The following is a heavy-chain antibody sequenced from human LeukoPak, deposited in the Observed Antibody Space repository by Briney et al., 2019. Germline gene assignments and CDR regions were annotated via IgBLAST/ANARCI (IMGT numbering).Heavy chain of an antibody. CDR3: ARTRGIGWYFDL. CDR1: GYTFTSYG. Sequence: GASVNVSCKASGYTFTSYGISWVRRAAGQGLEGMGWISAYNGNTNYAQKLQGRVTMTTDTSTSTAYMELRSLRSDDTAVYYCARTRGIGWYFDLWGRGTLVTVSS. V-gene: IGHV1-18*01. J-gene: IGHJ2*01. CDR2: ISAYNGNT. D-gene: IGHD1-26*01.